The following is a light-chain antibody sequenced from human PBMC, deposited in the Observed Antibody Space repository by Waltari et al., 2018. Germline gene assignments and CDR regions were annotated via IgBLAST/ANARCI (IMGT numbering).Light chain of an antibody. J-gene: IGKJ4*01. CDR3: QQYNSYSLLT. CDR1: QSISKW. V-gene: IGKV1-5*03. Sequence: CRGSQSISKWLAWYQQQPGKAPKLLIYEASTLQSGVPSRFSGTGSGTDFTLTISSLQPDDFATYYCQQYNSYSLLTFGGGTKVEIK. CDR2: EAS.